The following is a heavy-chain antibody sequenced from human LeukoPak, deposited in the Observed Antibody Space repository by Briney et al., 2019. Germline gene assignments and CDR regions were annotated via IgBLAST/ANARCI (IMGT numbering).Heavy chain of an antibody. J-gene: IGHJ4*02. V-gene: IGHV3-9*01. CDR3: ARGSGWYPDY. CDR1: GFTFDDYA. Sequence: PGGSLRLSCAASGFTFDDYAMHWVRQAPGKGLEWVSGISWNSGSRGYADSVKGRFTISRDNAKNSLYLQMNSLRAEDTAVYYCARGSGWYPDYWGQGTLVTVSS. D-gene: IGHD6-19*01. CDR2: ISWNSGSR.